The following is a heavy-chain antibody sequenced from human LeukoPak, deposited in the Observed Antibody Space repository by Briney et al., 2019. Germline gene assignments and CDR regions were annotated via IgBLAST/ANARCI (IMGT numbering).Heavy chain of an antibody. CDR3: ANTYYFDY. Sequence: PGGSLRLSCAASGFTFSSYAMSWVREAPGKGLVWVSATSASGDSTYYADSVKGRFTMSRDNSEDTLYLQMNSLRAEDTAMYYCANTYYFDYWGQGTLVTVSS. V-gene: IGHV3-23*01. CDR1: GFTFSSYA. J-gene: IGHJ4*02. CDR2: TSASGDST.